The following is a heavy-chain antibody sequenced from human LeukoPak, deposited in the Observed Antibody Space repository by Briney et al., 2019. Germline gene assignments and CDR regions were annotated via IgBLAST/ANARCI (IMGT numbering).Heavy chain of an antibody. CDR2: INPNSGGT. J-gene: IGHJ5*02. CDR3: ARAVMVRGVMQEYLSWFDP. D-gene: IGHD3-10*01. CDR1: GYTFTGYY. Sequence: ASVKVSCKASGYTFTGYYMHWVRQAPGQGLEWMGWINPNSGGTNYAQKFQGRVTMTRDTSISTAYMELSRLRSDDTAVYYCARAVMVRGVMQEYLSWFDPWGQGTLVTVSS. V-gene: IGHV1-2*02.